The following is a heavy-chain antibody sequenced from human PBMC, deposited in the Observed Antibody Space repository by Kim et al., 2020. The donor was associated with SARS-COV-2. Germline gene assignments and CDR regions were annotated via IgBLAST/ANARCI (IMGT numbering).Heavy chain of an antibody. V-gene: IGHV3-15*01. CDR1: GFTFSNAW. D-gene: IGHD3-22*01. Sequence: GGSLRLSCTASGFTFSNAWMSWVRQAPGKGLEWVGRIKSKTDGGTTDYAAPVKGRFTFSRDDSKNTVYLQMNSLKTEDTGVYYCSTDGAGFYYDGRGPPPYYYYYYGMDVWGQGTTVTVSS. CDR3: STDGAGFYYDGRGPPPYYYYYYGMDV. J-gene: IGHJ6*02. CDR2: IKSKTDGGTT.